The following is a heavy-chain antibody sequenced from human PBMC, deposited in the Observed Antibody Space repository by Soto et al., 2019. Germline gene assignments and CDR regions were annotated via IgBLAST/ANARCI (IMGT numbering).Heavy chain of an antibody. D-gene: IGHD5-18*01. Sequence: ASVNVSWKAAGDTFSGYAISWVRQDHGQGLEWMGGIIPIFGTANYAQKFQGRVTITADESTSTAYMELSSLRSEDTAVYYCASQDRGYSYGLGAMVRTVYSSSSGYFDPWGRGTLVTVSS. V-gene: IGHV1-69*13. CDR2: IIPIFGTA. CDR3: ASQDRGYSYGLGAMVRTVYSSSSGYFDP. CDR1: GDTFSGYA. J-gene: IGHJ2*01.